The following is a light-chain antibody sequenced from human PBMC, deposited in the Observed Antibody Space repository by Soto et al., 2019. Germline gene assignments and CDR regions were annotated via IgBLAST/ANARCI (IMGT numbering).Light chain of an antibody. CDR3: QSYDSSLSVHVV. CDR1: SSNIGAGYD. J-gene: IGLJ2*01. V-gene: IGLV1-40*01. CDR2: GNS. Sequence: HSVLTQPPSVSGAPGQRVTISCTGSSSNIGAGYDVHWYQHLPGTAPKLLIYGNSNRPSGVPDRFSGSKSGTSASLAITGLQAEDEADYYCQSYDSSLSVHVVFGGGTKLTVL.